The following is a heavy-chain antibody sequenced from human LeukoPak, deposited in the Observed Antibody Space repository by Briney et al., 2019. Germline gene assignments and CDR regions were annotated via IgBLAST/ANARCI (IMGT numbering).Heavy chain of an antibody. CDR2: INSDGSST. J-gene: IGHJ4*02. Sequence: GGSLRLSCGASGFTFSAFWMHWVRQSPGMGLVWVSGINSDGSSTTNADSVKGRFTISRDNAKNTVYLQMNSLSVEDTALYFCSRGCSSTSCYPFDYWGQGTLVTVSS. D-gene: IGHD2-2*01. V-gene: IGHV3-74*03. CDR1: GFTFSAFW. CDR3: SRGCSSTSCYPFDY.